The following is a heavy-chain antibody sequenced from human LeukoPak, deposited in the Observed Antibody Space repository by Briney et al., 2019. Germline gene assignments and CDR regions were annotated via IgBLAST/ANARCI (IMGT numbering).Heavy chain of an antibody. CDR3: ATTRRLPLLGFDS. CDR2: INPNSGNT. V-gene: IGHV1-8*02. Sequence: ASVKVSCKASGYTFTGYYMHWVRQAPGQGLEWMGRINPNSGNTGYAQKFQGRVAMTRDTSISTAYMELSSLRSEDTAVYYCATTRRLPLLGFDSWGQGTLVTVSS. J-gene: IGHJ5*01. CDR1: GYTFTGYY. D-gene: IGHD2-15*01.